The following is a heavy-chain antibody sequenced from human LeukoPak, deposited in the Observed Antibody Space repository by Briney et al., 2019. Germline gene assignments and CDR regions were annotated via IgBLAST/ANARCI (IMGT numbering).Heavy chain of an antibody. J-gene: IGHJ4*02. Sequence: SQTLSLTCVISGDSVSSNSATWNWIRQSPSKGLEWLGRTYYRSKWYNDYAVSVKSRITINPDTSKNQFSLQLNSVTPEDSAVYYCARDLARTFDYWGQGTLVTVSS. CDR2: TYYRSKWYN. CDR1: GDSVSSNSAT. CDR3: ARDLARTFDY. D-gene: IGHD5-12*01. V-gene: IGHV6-1*01.